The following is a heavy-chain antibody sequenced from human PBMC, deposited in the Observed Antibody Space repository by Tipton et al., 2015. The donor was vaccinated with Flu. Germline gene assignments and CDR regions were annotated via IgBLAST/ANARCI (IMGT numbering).Heavy chain of an antibody. J-gene: IGHJ4*02. CDR3: ASMISWEVVTASPLDY. CDR2: INPSGGST. D-gene: IGHD2-21*02. V-gene: IGHV1-46*01. Sequence: QLVQSGAEVKKPGASVKVSCKTSGYTFTRYYIHWVRQAPGQGLEWMGIINPSGGSTIYAQKFQGRVTVTRDTSTSTVYMELSSLRPEDTAVYYCASMISWEVVTASPLDYWGQGTLVTVSS. CDR1: GYTFTRYY.